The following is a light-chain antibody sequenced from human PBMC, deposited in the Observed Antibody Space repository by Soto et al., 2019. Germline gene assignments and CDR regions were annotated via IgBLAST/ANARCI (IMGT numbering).Light chain of an antibody. CDR3: QQYNSYPVS. CDR2: AAS. CDR1: QDISSW. J-gene: IGKJ3*01. V-gene: IGKV1D-16*01. Sequence: DIQMTQSPSSLSASVGDRVTITCRASQDISSWLAWYQQKPEKAPKSLIYAASRLQSGVTSRFSGSGSGTDFTLTISSLQPEDSATYYCQQYNSYPVSFGPGTKVEIK.